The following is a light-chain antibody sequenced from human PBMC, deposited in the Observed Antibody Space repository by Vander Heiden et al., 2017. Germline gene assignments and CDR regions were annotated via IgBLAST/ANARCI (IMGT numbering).Light chain of an antibody. CDR1: SSDVGGDNY. CDR2: EVS. J-gene: IGLJ2*01. V-gene: IGLV2-14*01. Sequence: QSALTQPASVSGSPGQPITISCTGPSSDVGGDNYVSGYQQHPGKAPKLMIYEVSNRPSGVSNRFSGSKSGNTASLTISGLQAEDEADYYCSSYTSSSTLVFGGGTKLTVL. CDR3: SSYTSSSTLV.